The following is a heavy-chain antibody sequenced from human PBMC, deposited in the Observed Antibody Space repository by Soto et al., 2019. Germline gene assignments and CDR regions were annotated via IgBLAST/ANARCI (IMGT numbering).Heavy chain of an antibody. J-gene: IGHJ2*01. V-gene: IGHV2-5*01. CDR1: GFSLTTNGVG. D-gene: IGHD3-16*01. CDR3: AHTLSSADYVSWYFDL. CDR2: IYWNDDK. Sequence: QITLKESGPTLVKPTQTLTLTCTFSGFSLTTNGVGVGWIRQPPGEALEWLALIYWNDDKRYSPSLTSRLTITKDTPKNQVVLTMTNMDPVDTATYFCAHTLSSADYVSWYFDLWGRGTLVTVSS.